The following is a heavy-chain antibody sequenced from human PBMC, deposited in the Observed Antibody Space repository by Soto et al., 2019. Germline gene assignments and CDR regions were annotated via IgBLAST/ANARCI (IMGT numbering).Heavy chain of an antibody. CDR2: IHYSGSA. Sequence: PSETLSLTCTVSGVSISSHYWSWVRQPPGKGLEWIGDIHYSGSANCNPSLKSRVTISIDTSKNQFALKLSSVTAADTAVYYCARTRWSSGYYYFDYWGQGTLVTVS. CDR1: GVSISSHY. CDR3: ARTRWSSGYYYFDY. J-gene: IGHJ4*02. V-gene: IGHV4-59*11. D-gene: IGHD3-22*01.